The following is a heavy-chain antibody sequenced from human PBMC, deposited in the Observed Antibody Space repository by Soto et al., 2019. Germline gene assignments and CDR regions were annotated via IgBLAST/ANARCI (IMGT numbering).Heavy chain of an antibody. Sequence: PSETLSLTCTVSGGSISSYYWSWIRQPPGKGLEWIGYIYYSGSTNYNPSLKSRVTISVDTSKNQFSLKLSSVTAADTAVYYCATTVTAMVDYYGMDVWGQGTTVTVSS. V-gene: IGHV4-59*01. CDR3: ATTVTAMVDYYGMDV. J-gene: IGHJ6*02. CDR1: GGSISSYY. D-gene: IGHD5-18*01. CDR2: IYYSGST.